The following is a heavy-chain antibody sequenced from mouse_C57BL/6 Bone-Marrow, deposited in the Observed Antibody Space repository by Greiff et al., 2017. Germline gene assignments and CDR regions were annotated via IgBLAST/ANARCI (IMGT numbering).Heavy chain of an antibody. V-gene: IGHV1-82*01. CDR3: ARVGLYYAMDD. J-gene: IGHJ4*01. CDR2: IYPGDGDT. Sequence: VQLQQSGPELVKPGASVKISCKASGYAFSSSWMNWVKQRPGKGLEWIGRIYPGDGDTNYNGKFKGKATLTADKSSSTAYMQLSSLTSEDSAVYFCARVGLYYAMDDWGQGTSVTVSS. D-gene: IGHD6-1*01. CDR1: GYAFSSSW.